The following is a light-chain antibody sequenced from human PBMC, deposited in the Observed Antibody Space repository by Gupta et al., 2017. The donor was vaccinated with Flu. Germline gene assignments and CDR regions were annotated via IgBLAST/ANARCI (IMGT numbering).Light chain of an antibody. CDR1: SLGGQS. V-gene: IGLV3-21*02. CDR2: DDS. Sequence: SSVLTPPPSLMVAPGQTATITCAGNSLGGQSVHWYQQRPGQAPLLVVNDDSNRPSGIPERFSGSKSGNTATLTISRVEAGDEADYYCHIWDIASDHGLFGGGTKVTVL. J-gene: IGLJ3*02. CDR3: HIWDIASDHGL.